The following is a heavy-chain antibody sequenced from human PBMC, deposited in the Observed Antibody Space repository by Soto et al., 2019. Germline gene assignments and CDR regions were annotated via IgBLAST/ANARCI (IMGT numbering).Heavy chain of an antibody. Sequence: QVQLVQSGAEVKKPGASVKVSCRASGFPFSSYYMHWVRQAPGQGLEWVAMISPRVTTTFYAESFQGRVTVTRDTSTSTVFMEVGSLRSDDTAIYYCARGHAPDFYWYFDVWGRGTLVNVSS. CDR2: ISPRVTTT. CDR3: ARGHAPDFYWYFDV. CDR1: GFPFSSYY. J-gene: IGHJ2*01. V-gene: IGHV1-46*01.